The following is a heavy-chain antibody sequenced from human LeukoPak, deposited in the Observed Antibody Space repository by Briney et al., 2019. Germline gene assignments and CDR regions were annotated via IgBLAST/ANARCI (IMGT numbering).Heavy chain of an antibody. Sequence: ASVKVSCKASGYTFTNYGISWVRPAPGQGLEWMGWINTYNGNTNYAQKLRGRVTMTTDTSTSTAYMELRSLRSDDTAVYYCAKDPHEFSSGWSHFDYWGQGTLVTVSS. J-gene: IGHJ4*02. CDR1: GYTFTNYG. V-gene: IGHV1-18*01. CDR3: AKDPHEFSSGWSHFDY. CDR2: INTYNGNT. D-gene: IGHD6-19*01.